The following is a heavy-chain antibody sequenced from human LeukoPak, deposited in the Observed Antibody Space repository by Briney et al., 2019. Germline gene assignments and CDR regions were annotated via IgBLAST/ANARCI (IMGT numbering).Heavy chain of an antibody. V-gene: IGHV4-59*01. D-gene: IGHD3-10*01. Sequence: TTSETLSLTCTVSGGSISSYYWSWIRQPPGKGLEWIGYIHYSGSTKYKSSLKSRVTISVDTSKNQFSLKLNSVTAADTAVYYCARGKEVITMLRGLKPGYYFDYWGQGTLVTVSS. J-gene: IGHJ4*02. CDR2: IHYSGST. CDR3: ARGKEVITMLRGLKPGYYFDY. CDR1: GGSISSYY.